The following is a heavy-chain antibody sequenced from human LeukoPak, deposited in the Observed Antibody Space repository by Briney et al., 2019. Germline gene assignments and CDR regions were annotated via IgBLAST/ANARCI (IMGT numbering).Heavy chain of an antibody. J-gene: IGHJ4*02. D-gene: IGHD2-2*01. CDR2: ISAYSGNT. CDR1: GYTFTNYG. CDR3: ARGSDPNTYARC. V-gene: IGHV1-18*01. Sequence: EASVKVSCKASGYTFTNYGIVWVRQAPGQGLEWMGWISAYSGNTNYAQKFQGRVTMTTDTSTSTAYMELRSLRSDDTAVYYCARGSDPNTYARCWGQGTLVTVSS.